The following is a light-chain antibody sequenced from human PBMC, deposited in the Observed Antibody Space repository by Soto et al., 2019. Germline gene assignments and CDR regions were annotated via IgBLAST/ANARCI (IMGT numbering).Light chain of an antibody. CDR1: QNLVYSDGSTY. V-gene: IGKV2-30*01. CDR3: MQGTHWPYT. Sequence: DVVMTQSPLSLPVTLGQPASISCRSSQNLVYSDGSTYLSWYQQRPGQSPRRLIYKASIRDSGVPDRFSGSGSGSDFTLKISRVEAEDVGVYFCMQGTHWPYTFGLGTKLETK. CDR2: KAS. J-gene: IGKJ2*01.